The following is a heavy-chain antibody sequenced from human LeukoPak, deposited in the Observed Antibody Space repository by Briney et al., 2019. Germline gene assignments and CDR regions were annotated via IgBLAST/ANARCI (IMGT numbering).Heavy chain of an antibody. D-gene: IGHD3-9*01. Sequence: ASVKVSCKASGYTFTSYGISWVRQAPGQGLEWMGWISAYNGNTNYAQKLQGRVTMTTDTSTSTAYMELRSLRSDDTAVYYCAREISYYDILTAYYLGWFDPWGQGTLVTVSS. J-gene: IGHJ5*02. CDR1: GYTFTSYG. CDR2: ISAYNGNT. CDR3: AREISYYDILTAYYLGWFDP. V-gene: IGHV1-18*01.